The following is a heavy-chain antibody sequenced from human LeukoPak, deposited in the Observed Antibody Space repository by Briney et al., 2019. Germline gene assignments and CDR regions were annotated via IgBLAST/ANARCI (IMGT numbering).Heavy chain of an antibody. Sequence: SETLSLTCTVSGGTISSYYWSWIRQPPGKGLEWIGYIYTSGSTNYNPSLMSRVTISVDTPKNQFSLKLSSVTAADTAVYYCARRGPSSSWYWFDPWGQGTLVTVSS. CDR2: IYTSGST. D-gene: IGHD6-13*01. CDR1: GGTISSYY. V-gene: IGHV4-4*09. J-gene: IGHJ5*02. CDR3: ARRGPSSSWYWFDP.